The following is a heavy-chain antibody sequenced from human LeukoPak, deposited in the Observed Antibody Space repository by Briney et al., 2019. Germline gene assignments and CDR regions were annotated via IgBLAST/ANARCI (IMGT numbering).Heavy chain of an antibody. CDR2: NRNKANSYTT. J-gene: IGHJ4*02. D-gene: IGHD6-19*01. CDR1: GFTFSDHY. CDR3: TRGVRYTSGWDFDY. V-gene: IGHV3-72*01. Sequence: GGSLRLSCAASGFTFSDHYMDWVRQAPGKGLEWVGRNRNKANSYTTEYAASVKGRFTISRDDSQNSLYLQMNSLKPEDTAVYYCTRGVRYTSGWDFDYWGQGTLVTVSS.